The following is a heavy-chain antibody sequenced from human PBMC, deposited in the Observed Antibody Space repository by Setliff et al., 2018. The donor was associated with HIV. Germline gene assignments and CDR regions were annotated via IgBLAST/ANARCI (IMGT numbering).Heavy chain of an antibody. V-gene: IGHV4-39*01. D-gene: IGHD1-1*01. J-gene: IGHJ5*02. CDR1: GGYISGSSHY. Sequence: SETLSLTCTVSGGYISGSSHYWGWIRQPPGKGLEWIGSISYSENIYYNPSLKSRVTISADTSKKQFSLKLSSVTAADTAVYYCARTSTTTGTTLNWFDPWGQGTLVTVSS. CDR3: ARTSTTTGTTLNWFDP. CDR2: ISYSENI.